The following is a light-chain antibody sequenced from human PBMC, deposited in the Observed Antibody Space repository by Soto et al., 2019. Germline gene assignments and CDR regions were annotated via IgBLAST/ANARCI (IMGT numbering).Light chain of an antibody. CDR3: QQYNNWPRT. J-gene: IGKJ1*01. CDR2: GAA. Sequence: EIVMTQSPATLSVSPGESSTLSCRASQSISSNLAWYQQKPGQAPRLLIYGAANRATGIPARFSGSGSGTEFTLTISSLQSEDFAVYYCQQYNNWPRTFGQGTKVDI. V-gene: IGKV3-15*01. CDR1: QSISSN.